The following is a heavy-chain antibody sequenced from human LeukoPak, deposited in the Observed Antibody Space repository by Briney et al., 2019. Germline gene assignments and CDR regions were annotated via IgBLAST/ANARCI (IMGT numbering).Heavy chain of an antibody. CDR1: GYTFTSYH. Sequence: ASVKVSCKASGYTFTSYHITWVRQAPGQGLEWMGWISGYNGNTNYAQKFQGRVSMTTDTSTSTAYMELRSLRSDDTAVYYCARGLQETLGWLKAFSAFDIWGQGTMVTVSS. CDR3: ARGLQETLGWLKAFSAFDI. D-gene: IGHD5-24*01. CDR2: ISGYNGNT. J-gene: IGHJ3*02. V-gene: IGHV1-18*01.